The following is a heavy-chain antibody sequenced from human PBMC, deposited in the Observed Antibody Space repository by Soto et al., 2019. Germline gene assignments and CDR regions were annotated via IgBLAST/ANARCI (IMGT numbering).Heavy chain of an antibody. CDR2: IYYSGST. Sequence: SETLSLTCTVSGGSISSGDYYWSWIRQPPGKGLEWIGYIYYSGSTYYNPSLKSRVTISVDTSKNQFSLKLSSVTAADTAVYYCARGRRIQLWFEVYYYYGMDVWGQGTTVTVSS. D-gene: IGHD5-18*01. J-gene: IGHJ6*02. CDR3: ARGRRIQLWFEVYYYYGMDV. V-gene: IGHV4-30-4*01. CDR1: GGSISSGDYY.